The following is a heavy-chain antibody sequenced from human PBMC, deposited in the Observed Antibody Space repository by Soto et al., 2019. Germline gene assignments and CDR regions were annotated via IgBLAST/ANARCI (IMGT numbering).Heavy chain of an antibody. D-gene: IGHD1-7*01. Sequence: SETLSLTRAVYGGSFSGYYWSWIRQPPGKGLEWIGEINHSGSTNYNPSLKSRVTISVDTSKNQFSLKLSSVTAADTAVYYCARTRGNWNFNWFDPWGQGTLVTVSS. J-gene: IGHJ5*02. CDR1: GGSFSGYY. CDR2: INHSGST. CDR3: ARTRGNWNFNWFDP. V-gene: IGHV4-34*01.